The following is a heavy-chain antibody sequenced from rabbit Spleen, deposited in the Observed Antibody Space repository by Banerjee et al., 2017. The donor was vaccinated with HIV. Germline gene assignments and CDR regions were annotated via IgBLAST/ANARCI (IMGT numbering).Heavy chain of an antibody. D-gene: IGHD2-1*01. CDR2: IYPDGSGST. J-gene: IGHJ4*01. CDR3: ARGSAAMTMMITGFYLNL. Sequence: QEQLVESGGGLVKPGGSLKVSCTASGFSFSNKAVMCWVRQAPGKGLEWIGCIYPDGSGSTAYANWAKGRFTISKASSATVTLQMTSLTAADTATYFCARGSAAMTMMITGFYLNLWGPGTLVTVS. V-gene: IGHV1S45*01. CDR1: GFSFSNKAV.